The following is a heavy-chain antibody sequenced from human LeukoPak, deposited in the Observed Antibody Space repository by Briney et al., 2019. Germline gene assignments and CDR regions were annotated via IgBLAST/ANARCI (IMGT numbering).Heavy chain of an antibody. CDR3: ASQDGFDI. V-gene: IGHV3-64*01. J-gene: IGHJ3*02. CDR1: GFGFSSYV. Sequence: PGGSLRLSCTGSGFGFSSYVMYWVRQAPGKGLKYVSSISSNRGNTYYANSVKGRVTIFRDNSKNTLYLQMDSLRAEDMAVYYCASQDGFDIWGQGTMVTVSS. CDR2: ISSNRGNT.